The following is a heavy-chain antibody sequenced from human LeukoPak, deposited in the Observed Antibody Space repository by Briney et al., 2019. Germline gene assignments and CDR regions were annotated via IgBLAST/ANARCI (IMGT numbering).Heavy chain of an antibody. CDR3: ARAGRSDASAWFYGY. Sequence: GRSLRLSCAAPGFTFSSYAMHWVRQTPGKGLEWVAVISSDGTKKYYADSVKGRFTVSRDNSGNTLYLQMDSLRAEDTAVYFCARAGRSDASAWFYGYWGQGAQVTVSS. V-gene: IGHV3-30*04. D-gene: IGHD3-10*01. J-gene: IGHJ4*02. CDR1: GFTFSSYA. CDR2: ISSDGTKK.